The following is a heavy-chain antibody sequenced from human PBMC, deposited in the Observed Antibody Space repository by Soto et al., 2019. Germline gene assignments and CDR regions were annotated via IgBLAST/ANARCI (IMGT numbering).Heavy chain of an antibody. D-gene: IGHD5-12*01. Sequence: EVQLVESGGGLVKPGGSLRLSCAASGFTFSSYSMNWVRQAPGKGLEWVSSISSSSSDIYYADSVKGRFTISRDNTKNYMDLQMNNLRAEDKAVYYCASRYSAHYYYYYYIDVWGKGTPVTVSS. CDR1: GFTFSSYS. CDR2: ISSSSSDI. J-gene: IGHJ6*03. V-gene: IGHV3-21*01. CDR3: ASRYSAHYYYYYYIDV.